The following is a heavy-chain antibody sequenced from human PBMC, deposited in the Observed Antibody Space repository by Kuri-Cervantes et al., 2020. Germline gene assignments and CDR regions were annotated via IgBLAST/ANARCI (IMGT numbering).Heavy chain of an antibody. CDR1: GFTFSSYE. Sequence: GGSLRLSCAASGFTFSSYEMNWVRQAPGKGLEWVSYISSSGSTIYYADSVKGRFTISRDNAKNSLYLQRNSLRVEDTAVYYCARDRGGMTMVRGGIFGGQGTLVTVSS. CDR3: ARDRGGMTMVRGGIF. J-gene: IGHJ4*02. CDR2: ISSSGSTI. D-gene: IGHD3-10*01. V-gene: IGHV3-48*03.